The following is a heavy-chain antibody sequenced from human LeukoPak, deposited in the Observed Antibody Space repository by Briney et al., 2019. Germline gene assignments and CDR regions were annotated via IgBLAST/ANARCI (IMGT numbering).Heavy chain of an antibody. CDR1: GGSFSGYY. Sequence: PSETLSLTCAVYGGSFSGYYWSWIRQPPGKGLEWIGEINHSGSTNYNPSLKSRVTISVDTPKNQFSLKLSSATAADTAVYYCARVRGSGSYYHRGYFDYWGQGTLVTVSS. D-gene: IGHD3-10*01. J-gene: IGHJ4*02. V-gene: IGHV4-34*01. CDR3: ARVRGSGSYYHRGYFDY. CDR2: INHSGST.